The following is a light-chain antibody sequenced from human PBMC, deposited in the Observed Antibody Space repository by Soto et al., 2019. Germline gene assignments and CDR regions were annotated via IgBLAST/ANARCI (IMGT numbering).Light chain of an antibody. CDR3: TSYVGNDIWV. V-gene: IGLV2-8*01. J-gene: IGLJ3*02. Sequence: QSALTQPPSASGSPGQSVTISCTGTSSDVGAYKYVSWYQQYPGKAAKFMIYEVTKRPSGVPDRFSGSKSGNTASLTVSGLQAEDEADYYCTSYVGNDIWVFGGGTQLIVL. CDR1: SSDVGAYKY. CDR2: EVT.